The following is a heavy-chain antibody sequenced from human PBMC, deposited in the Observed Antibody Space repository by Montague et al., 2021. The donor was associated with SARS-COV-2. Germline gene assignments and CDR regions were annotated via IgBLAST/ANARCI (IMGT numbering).Heavy chain of an antibody. CDR3: ARVATIVGVGDTFDY. CDR1: GGSISSSGYY. J-gene: IGHJ4*02. V-gene: IGHV4-31*03. D-gene: IGHD3-3*01. CDR2: IYYSGST. Sequence: TLSLTCTVSGGSISSSGYYWSWIRQHPGKGLEWIGYIYYSGSTYYNPSLKSRVTISVDTSKNQFSLKLSSVTAADTAVYYCARVATIVGVGDTFDYWGQGTLVTVSS.